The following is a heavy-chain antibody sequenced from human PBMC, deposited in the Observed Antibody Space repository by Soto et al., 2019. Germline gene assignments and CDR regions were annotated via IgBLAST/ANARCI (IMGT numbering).Heavy chain of an antibody. Sequence: QVQLQESGPGLVKPSETLALTGTVSGGSISSYYWSWIRQPPGKGLEWIGYIYYSWKTNYNPSLTSRVSISVDTSKTEFSLKLSSVTAADTAVYYCARDIFYYGSGGLPTRYFDYWGQGTLVTVSS. V-gene: IGHV4-59*01. J-gene: IGHJ4*02. CDR3: ARDIFYYGSGGLPTRYFDY. D-gene: IGHD3-10*01. CDR1: GGSISSYY. CDR2: IYYSWKT.